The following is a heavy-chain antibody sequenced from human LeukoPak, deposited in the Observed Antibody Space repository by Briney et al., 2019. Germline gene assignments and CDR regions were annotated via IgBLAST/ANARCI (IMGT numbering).Heavy chain of an antibody. CDR2: ISGSGGST. V-gene: IGHV3-23*01. J-gene: IGHJ4*02. Sequence: GGSLRLSCAASGFTFSSYAMSWVRQAPGKGLEWVSAISGSGGSTYYADSVEGRFTISRDNSKNTLYLQMNSLRAEDTAVYYCAKSIVVVPAAKTDFDYWGQGTLVTVSS. CDR3: AKSIVVVPAAKTDFDY. CDR1: GFTFSSYA. D-gene: IGHD2-2*01.